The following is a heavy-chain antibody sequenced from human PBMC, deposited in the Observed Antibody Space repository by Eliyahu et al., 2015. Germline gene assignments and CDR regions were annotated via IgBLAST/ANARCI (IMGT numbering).Heavy chain of an antibody. J-gene: IGHJ4*02. CDR2: ISASAGTT. CDR3: AKASPGWFGELLSYFDD. Sequence: EVQLVESGGRLXQPGGSLXLSCAASGFTFSSFAMXWVRQAPGKGLEXVSSISASAGTTYHADSVRGRFTISRDNSKNTLYLQMNSLRAEDTAIYFCAKASPGWFGELLSYFDDWGQGTLLTVSS. V-gene: IGHV3-23*04. CDR1: GFTFSSFA. D-gene: IGHD3-10*01.